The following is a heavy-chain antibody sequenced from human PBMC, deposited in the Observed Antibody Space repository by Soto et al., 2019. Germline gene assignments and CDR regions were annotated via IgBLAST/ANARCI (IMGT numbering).Heavy chain of an antibody. J-gene: IGHJ4*02. D-gene: IGHD6-19*01. CDR3: ARASQISASGWTHPWFDY. Sequence: GGSLRLSCAASGFTFSSYAVNWVRQAPGKGLEWLSGISGSGGSTYYAESARGRFTISRDNSKNTLYLQMNSLRAEDTALYYCARASQISASGWTHPWFDYWGQGTLVTVSS. CDR1: GFTFSSYA. V-gene: IGHV3-23*01. CDR2: ISGSGGST.